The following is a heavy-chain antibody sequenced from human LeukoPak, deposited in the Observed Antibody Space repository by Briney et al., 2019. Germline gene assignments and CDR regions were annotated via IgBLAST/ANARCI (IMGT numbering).Heavy chain of an antibody. J-gene: IGHJ4*02. CDR3: ALMRDGYTH. CDR1: GFIFSNYG. Sequence: GGSLRLSCRDSGFIFSNYGMHWVRQAPGKGLEWVAFIRHDGSHKSYADSVKGRFTISRDNSKNTLSLQMNSLRADDTAVYYCALMRDGYTHWGQGLLVTVS. V-gene: IGHV3-30*02. D-gene: IGHD5-24*01. CDR2: IRHDGSHK.